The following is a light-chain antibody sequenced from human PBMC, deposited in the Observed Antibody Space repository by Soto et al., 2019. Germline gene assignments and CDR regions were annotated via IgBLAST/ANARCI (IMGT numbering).Light chain of an antibody. V-gene: IGLV2-14*01. CDR1: SSDVGGYNY. CDR3: SSYTSSGTQGVI. J-gene: IGLJ2*01. Sequence: QSALTQPASVSGSPGQSITISCTGTSSDVGGYNYVSWYQQHPGEAPKLMIYDVTNRPSGVSNRFSGSKSGNTASLTISGLQAEDEADYYCSSYTSSGTQGVIFGGGTKVTVL. CDR2: DVT.